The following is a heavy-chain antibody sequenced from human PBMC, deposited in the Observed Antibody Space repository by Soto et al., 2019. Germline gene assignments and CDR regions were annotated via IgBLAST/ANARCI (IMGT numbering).Heavy chain of an antibody. CDR1: GFTFSSYS. V-gene: IGHV3-21*01. CDR2: ISSSSSYI. J-gene: IGHJ5*02. Sequence: EVQLVESGGGLVKPGGSLRLSCAASGFTFSSYSMNWVRQAPGKGLEWVSSISSSSSYIYYADSVKGRFTISRDNAKNSLYLQMNSLRAEDTAVYYCAVKGLRDFDWFLASWGQGTLVTVSS. D-gene: IGHD3-9*01. CDR3: AVKGLRDFDWFLAS.